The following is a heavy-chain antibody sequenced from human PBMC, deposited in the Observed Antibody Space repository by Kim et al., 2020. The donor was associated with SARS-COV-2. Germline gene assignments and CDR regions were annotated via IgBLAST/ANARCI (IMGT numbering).Heavy chain of an antibody. CDR1: GYTFTSFG. V-gene: IGHV1-18*01. J-gene: IGHJ6*02. D-gene: IGHD3-10*01. CDR2: IGAENGDS. Sequence: ASVKVSCRASGYTFTSFGLNWVRQAPGQGLEWVGWIGAENGDSNYAQKFQGRVTLTTDTPTNTAYMELRSLRSDDTAVYYCARGVNKDVWGQGTTVTVSS. CDR3: ARGVNKDV.